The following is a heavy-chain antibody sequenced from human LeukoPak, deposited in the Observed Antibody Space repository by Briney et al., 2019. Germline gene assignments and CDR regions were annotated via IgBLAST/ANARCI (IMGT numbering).Heavy chain of an antibody. CDR1: GYTFTSYY. D-gene: IGHD3/OR15-3a*01. CDR3: ARGGLPARSWFDP. CDR2: INPSSGRT. V-gene: IGHV1-46*01. J-gene: IGHJ5*02. Sequence: GASVNVSCKASGYTFTSYYMNWVRQAPGQGLEWMGIINPSSGRTTYAQKLQGRVTMTRDTSTSTVYIELTSLRSEDTAVFYCARGGLPARSWFDPWGQGTLVTVSS.